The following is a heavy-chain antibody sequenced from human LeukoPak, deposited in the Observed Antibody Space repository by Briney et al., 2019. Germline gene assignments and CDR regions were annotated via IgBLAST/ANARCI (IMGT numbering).Heavy chain of an antibody. V-gene: IGHV3-33*01. CDR3: ARDQGTSTTAPKRKGRFDP. Sequence: HSGGSLRLSCAASGFTFSNHCMHWVRQAPGKGLVWVALIWYDGSNKEYAESGKGRFTISRDNSKNTLSLQMNSLRDEDTAVYYCARDQGTSTTAPKRKGRFDPWGQGTLVTVSS. J-gene: IGHJ5*02. CDR2: IWYDGSNK. D-gene: IGHD1-1*01. CDR1: GFTFSNHC.